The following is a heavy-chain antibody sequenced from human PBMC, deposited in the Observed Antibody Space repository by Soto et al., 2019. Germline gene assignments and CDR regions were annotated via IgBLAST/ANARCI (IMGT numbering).Heavy chain of an antibody. J-gene: IGHJ5*02. Sequence: PSETLSLTCTVSGGSISSGDYYWSWIRQPPGKGLEWIGYIYYSGSTYYNPSLKSRVTISVDTSKNQFSLKLSSVTAADTAVYYFSRGGTYYYGSGELNWFDPRGQGTLVTVSS. V-gene: IGHV4-30-4*01. CDR3: SRGGTYYYGSGELNWFDP. CDR1: GGSISSGDYY. CDR2: IYYSGST. D-gene: IGHD3-10*01.